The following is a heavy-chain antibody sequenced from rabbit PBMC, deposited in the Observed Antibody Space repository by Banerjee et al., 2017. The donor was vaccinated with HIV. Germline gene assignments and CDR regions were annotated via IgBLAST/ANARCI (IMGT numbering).Heavy chain of an antibody. V-gene: IGHV1S40*01. CDR1: GFSFSSSYD. CDR3: ARSDSDSGYEGYHLNF. D-gene: IGHD1-1*01. J-gene: IGHJ4*01. CDR2: IHISTGTT. Sequence: SLEESGGDLVKPGASLTLTCTASGFSFSSSYDMCWVRQAPGKGLEWIACIHISTGTTYYASWAKGRFTISKTSSTTVTLQMTSLTAADTATYFCARSDSDSGYEGYHLNFWGPGTLVTVS.